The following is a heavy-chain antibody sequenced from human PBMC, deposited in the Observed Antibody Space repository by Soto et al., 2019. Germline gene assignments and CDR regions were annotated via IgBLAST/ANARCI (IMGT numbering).Heavy chain of an antibody. CDR2: VIPIFGTA. CDR3: ARGWGYDSTDYYYAY. V-gene: IGHV1-69*01. CDR1: GGSFNRQT. Sequence: QVQLVQSGAEVRKPGSSVRVSCKASGGSFNRQTISWVRQSPGQGLEWMGGVIPIFGTANHAQKFQGSVTIIADESTSTVYMELSSLRSDDTAIYYCARGWGYDSTDYYYAYWGQGTLVIVSS. J-gene: IGHJ4*02. D-gene: IGHD3-22*01.